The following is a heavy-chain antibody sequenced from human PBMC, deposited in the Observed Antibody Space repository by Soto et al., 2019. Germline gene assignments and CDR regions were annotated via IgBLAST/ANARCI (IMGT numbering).Heavy chain of an antibody. V-gene: IGHV3-23*01. CDR1: GFTFSSYA. J-gene: IGHJ6*02. CDR2: ISDAAGSA. D-gene: IGHD4-17*01. CDR3: ARPYGGKIGDAPDL. Sequence: GGSLRLSCVASGFTFSSYAMSWVRQVPGKGLEWVSTISDAAGSAYYVDSVKGRFTISRDNSKKTLYLQMNSLRAEDSAVYYCARPYGGKIGDAPDLWGPGTTVTVSS.